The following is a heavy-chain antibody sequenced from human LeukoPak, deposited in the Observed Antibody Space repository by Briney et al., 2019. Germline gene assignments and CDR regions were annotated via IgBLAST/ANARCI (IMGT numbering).Heavy chain of an antibody. CDR2: ISYDGNNK. J-gene: IGHJ3*02. CDR3: AKGGWDGDAFDI. D-gene: IGHD1-26*01. V-gene: IGHV3-30*18. Sequence: GRSLRLSCAASGFTFSSYGMHWVRQAPGKGLEWVALISYDGNNKYYADSVKGRFTISRDNSKNTMYLQMNSLRAEDTAVYYCAKGGWDGDAFDIWGQGTMVTVSS. CDR1: GFTFSSYG.